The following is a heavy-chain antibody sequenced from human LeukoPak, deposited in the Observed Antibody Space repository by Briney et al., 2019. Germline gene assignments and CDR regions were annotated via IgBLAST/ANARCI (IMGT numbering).Heavy chain of an antibody. Sequence: GGSLRLSCAASGFTVSSNYMSWVRQAPGKGLEWVSVIYSGGSTYYADSVTGSFTISRDNSKTALYLQMNSPRAADTAVYYCARDTYYYDSSGTISDYWGQGTLVPVSS. CDR1: GFTVSSNY. V-gene: IGHV3-66*01. CDR3: ARDTYYYDSSGTISDY. D-gene: IGHD3-22*01. CDR2: IYSGGST. J-gene: IGHJ4*02.